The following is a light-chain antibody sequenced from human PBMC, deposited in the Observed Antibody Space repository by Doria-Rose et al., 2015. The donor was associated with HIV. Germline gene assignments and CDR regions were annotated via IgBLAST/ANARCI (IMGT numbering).Light chain of an antibody. CDR1: QSFSSTY. CDR3: HQYGTSWT. CDR2: DGS. Sequence: TQSPGTLSLSPGERATLYCRASQSFSSTYLAWYQQKPGRAPSLLIYDGSTRATGIPDRFSASGSGTDFTLTINRLEPEDFALYYCHQYGTSWTFGQGTEVEI. V-gene: IGKV3-20*01. J-gene: IGKJ1*01.